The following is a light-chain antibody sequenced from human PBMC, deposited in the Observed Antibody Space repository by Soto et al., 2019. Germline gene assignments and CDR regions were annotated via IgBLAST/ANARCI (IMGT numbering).Light chain of an antibody. Sequence: EIVLTQSPGTLSLSPGERATLSCRASQSVSNNYLAWYQQRPAQPPSLLIYGASSRATGTPERFSGSGFGTDFTLTINRLEPEDFAVYYCQQYGSSPYTFGQGTKLELK. CDR3: QQYGSSPYT. CDR2: GAS. CDR1: QSVSNNY. V-gene: IGKV3-20*01. J-gene: IGKJ2*01.